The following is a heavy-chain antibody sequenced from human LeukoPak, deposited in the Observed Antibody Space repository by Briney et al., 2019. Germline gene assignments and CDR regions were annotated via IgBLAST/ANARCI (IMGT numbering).Heavy chain of an antibody. CDR2: IWYDESNK. Sequence: GRSLRLSCAASGFTFSSYGMHWVRQAPGKGLEWVAVIWYDESNKYYADSAKGRFTISRDNSKNTLYLQMNSLRAEDTAVYYCAKEGVGPGIVVVPAAIHGYYFDYWGQGTLVTVSS. CDR3: AKEGVGPGIVVVPAAIHGYYFDY. D-gene: IGHD2-2*01. J-gene: IGHJ4*02. CDR1: GFTFSSYG. V-gene: IGHV3-33*06.